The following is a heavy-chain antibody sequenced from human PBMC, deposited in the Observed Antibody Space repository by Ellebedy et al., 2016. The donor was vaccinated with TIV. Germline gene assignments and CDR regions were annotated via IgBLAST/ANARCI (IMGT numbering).Heavy chain of an antibody. CDR3: AHRTGYIRAVDY. CDR2: IYWDDDK. V-gene: IGHV2-5*02. CDR1: AFSLPPAGVG. J-gene: IGHJ4*02. D-gene: IGHD5-18*01. Sequence: SGPTLVKPTQTLTLTCTFSAFSLPPAGVGVGWIRQPPGKALEWLALIYWDDDKRYSPSLRSRLTIIKDTSKNQVVLTMTNRDPKDTAKYDCAHRTGYIRAVDYWGQGTLVSVSS.